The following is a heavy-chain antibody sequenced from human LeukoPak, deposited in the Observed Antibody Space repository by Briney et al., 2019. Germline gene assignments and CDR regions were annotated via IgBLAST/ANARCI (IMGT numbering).Heavy chain of an antibody. Sequence: PGGSLRLSCAASGFTFSSYEMNWVRQAPGKGLEWVSYISSSGSTIYYADSVKGRFTISRDNSKNTLYLQMNSLRAEDTAVYYCAKDTYYYGSGSYYNLADYWGQGTLVTVSS. J-gene: IGHJ4*02. V-gene: IGHV3-48*03. D-gene: IGHD3-10*01. CDR2: ISSSGSTI. CDR3: AKDTYYYGSGSYYNLADY. CDR1: GFTFSSYE.